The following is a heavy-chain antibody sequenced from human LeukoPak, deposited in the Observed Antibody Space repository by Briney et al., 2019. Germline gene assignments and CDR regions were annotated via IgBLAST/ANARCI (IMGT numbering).Heavy chain of an antibody. J-gene: IGHJ4*02. CDR1: GFTFSSYA. CDR2: ISGSGGST. V-gene: IGHV3-23*01. D-gene: IGHD2-15*01. CDR3: ARLYCSDGTCHFDY. Sequence: GGSLRLSCAASGFTFSSYAMSWVRQAPGKGLEWVSAISGSGGSTYYADSVKGRFTISRDNSKNTLYLQMNSLRAEDTAVYYCARLYCSDGTCHFDYWGQGTLLTVSS.